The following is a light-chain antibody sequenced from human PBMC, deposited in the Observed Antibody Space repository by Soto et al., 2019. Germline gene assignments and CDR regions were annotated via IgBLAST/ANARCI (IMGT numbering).Light chain of an antibody. CDR1: QSVLYSPNNKNY. CDR2: WAY. Sequence: IVMTQSPDSLAVSLGERATINCKSSQSVLYSPNNKNYLAWYQQRPGQPPKLLIYWAYTRESGVPDRFRGSGSGTDFTLTISSLQAEDVAVYYCQQYYNTPFTFGPGTKVDIK. V-gene: IGKV4-1*01. CDR3: QQYYNTPFT. J-gene: IGKJ3*01.